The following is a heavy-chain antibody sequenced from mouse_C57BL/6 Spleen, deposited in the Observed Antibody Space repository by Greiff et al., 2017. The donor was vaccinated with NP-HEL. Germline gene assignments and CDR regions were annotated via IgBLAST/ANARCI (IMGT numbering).Heavy chain of an antibody. V-gene: IGHV10-3*01. Sequence: EVHLVESGGGLVQPKGSLKLSCAASGFTFNTYAMHWVRQAPGKGLEWVARIRSKSSNYATYYADSVKDRFTISRDDSQSMLYLQMNNLKTEDTAMYYCVRDVSQTAQATVFAYWGQGTLVTVSA. CDR1: GFTFNTYA. CDR2: IRSKSSNYAT. J-gene: IGHJ3*01. D-gene: IGHD3-2*02. CDR3: VRDVSQTAQATVFAY.